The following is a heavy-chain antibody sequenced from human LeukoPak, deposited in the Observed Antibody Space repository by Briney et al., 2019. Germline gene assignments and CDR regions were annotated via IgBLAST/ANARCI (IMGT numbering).Heavy chain of an antibody. CDR3: ARAQSDVFIAVGGGIY. D-gene: IGHD6-13*01. CDR2: INPNTGGT. V-gene: IGHV1-2*02. CDR1: GYTFTGYY. J-gene: IGHJ4*02. Sequence: ASVKISCKASGYTFTGYYLHWVRHPPGQGLEWMGWINPNTGGTKYAQTFQGRVTMTRDTSISTAYMQLSRLRFDDTAVYYCARAQSDVFIAVGGGIYWGQGTLVTVSS.